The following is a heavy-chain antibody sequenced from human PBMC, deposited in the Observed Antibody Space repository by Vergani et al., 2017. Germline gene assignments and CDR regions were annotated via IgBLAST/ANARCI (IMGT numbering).Heavy chain of an antibody. J-gene: IGHJ4*02. CDR3: ATGPHFGVDAVHDY. V-gene: IGHV1-24*01. D-gene: IGHD3-3*01. CDR2: FDPEDGET. Sequence: QVQLVQSGAEVKKPGASVKVSCKASGYTFTSYGMNWVRQAPGKGLEWMGGFDPEDGETIYAQKFQGRVTMTEDTSTDTAYMELSSLRSEDTAVYYCATGPHFGVDAVHDYWGQGTLVTVSS. CDR1: GYTFTSYG.